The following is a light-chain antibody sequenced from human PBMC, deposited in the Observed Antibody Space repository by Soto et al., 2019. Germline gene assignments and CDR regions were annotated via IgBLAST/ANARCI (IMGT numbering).Light chain of an antibody. CDR2: DVS. V-gene: IGLV2-14*03. CDR3: TSYTSSTPFYV. J-gene: IGLJ1*01. CDR1: SSDVGGYNF. Sequence: QSVLTQPASVSGSPGHSITISCTGTSSDVGGYNFVSWYQHHPGKAPKLLIYDVSNRPSGVSDRFSGSKSGNTASLTISGLQAEDEAEYYCTSYTSSTPFYVFGTGTKVTVL.